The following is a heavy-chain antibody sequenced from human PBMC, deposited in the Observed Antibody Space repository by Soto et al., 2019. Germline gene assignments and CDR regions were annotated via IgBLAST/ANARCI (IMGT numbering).Heavy chain of an antibody. CDR1: GGSISSYY. CDR2: VYPSGNT. CDR3: ARVDSKAFGRGVFDL. D-gene: IGHD3-9*01. Sequence: SETLSLTCTVSGGSISSYYWSWIRQPPGKGLEWIGYVYPSGNTNYNSSLKGRVTISVDKSKNQFSLRLTSVTAADTAVYYCARVDSKAFGRGVFDLWGQGTLVTVSS. J-gene: IGHJ1*01. V-gene: IGHV4-59*12.